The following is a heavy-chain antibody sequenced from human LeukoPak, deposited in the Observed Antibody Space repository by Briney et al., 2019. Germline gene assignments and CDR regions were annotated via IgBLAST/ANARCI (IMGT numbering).Heavy chain of an antibody. J-gene: IGHJ4*02. Sequence: PSETLSLTCTASGGSISSYYWSWIRQPPGKGLEWIGYIYYSGSTNYNPSLKSRVTISVDTSKNQFSLKLSSVTAADTAVYYCARQAAGYSYATYFDYWGQGTLVTVSS. V-gene: IGHV4-59*08. CDR2: IYYSGST. CDR3: ARQAAGYSYATYFDY. CDR1: GGSISSYY. D-gene: IGHD5-18*01.